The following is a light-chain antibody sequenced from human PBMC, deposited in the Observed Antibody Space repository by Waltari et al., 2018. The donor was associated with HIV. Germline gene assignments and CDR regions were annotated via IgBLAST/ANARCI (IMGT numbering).Light chain of an antibody. CDR2: SNN. CDR3: AAWDDSLNGYYV. CDR1: SSNLGSNT. Sequence: QSVLTQPPSASGTPGPRVTISCSGSSSNLGSNTVNWYQQFPGMAPKLLIYSNNQRPSGVPDRFSGSKSGTSASLAISGLQSEDEGDYYCAAWDDSLNGYYVFGTGTKVTVL. J-gene: IGLJ1*01. V-gene: IGLV1-44*01.